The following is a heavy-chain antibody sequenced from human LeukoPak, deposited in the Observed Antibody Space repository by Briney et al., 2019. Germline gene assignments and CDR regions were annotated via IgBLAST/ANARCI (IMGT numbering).Heavy chain of an antibody. J-gene: IGHJ2*01. Sequence: SETLSLTRTVSGGSISSSYWSWIRQPPGKGLEWIGYIYYSGSTNYNPSLKSRVTMSVDTPKNQFSLKVTSVTAADTAVYYCARLTAYFDLWGRGTLVTVSS. CDR3: ARLTAYFDL. V-gene: IGHV4-59*08. CDR2: IYYSGST. CDR1: GGSISSSY.